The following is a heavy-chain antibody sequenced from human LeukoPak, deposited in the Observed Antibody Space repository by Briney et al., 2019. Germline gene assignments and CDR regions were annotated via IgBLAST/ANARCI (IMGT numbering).Heavy chain of an antibody. D-gene: IGHD1-26*01. J-gene: IGHJ4*02. CDR3: AHSASGSYSQRYFDY. CDR1: GFSLSTGGVC. V-gene: IGHV2-5*01. CDR2: IYWNDDK. Sequence: SGPTLVNPTQTLTLTCPFSGFSLSTGGVCVGWIRQPPGKALEWLALIYWNDDKRYSPSLKSRLTITKDTSKNQVVLTMTNMDPVDTATYYCAHSASGSYSQRYFDYWGQGALVTVSS.